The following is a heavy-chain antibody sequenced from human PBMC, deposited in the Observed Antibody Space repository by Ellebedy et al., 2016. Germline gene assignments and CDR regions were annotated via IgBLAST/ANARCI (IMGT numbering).Heavy chain of an antibody. CDR1: GGSISSYY. J-gene: IGHJ6*02. Sequence: SETLSLTCTVSGGSISSYYWTWIRQPPGKGLEWIGYIYYSGSTYYNPSLKSRVTISVDTSKNQFSLKLSSVTAADTAVYHCARDLAAAGTGYDYYYYGMDVWGQGTTVTVSS. V-gene: IGHV4-59*12. CDR3: ARDLAAAGTGYDYYYYGMDV. D-gene: IGHD6-13*01. CDR2: IYYSGST.